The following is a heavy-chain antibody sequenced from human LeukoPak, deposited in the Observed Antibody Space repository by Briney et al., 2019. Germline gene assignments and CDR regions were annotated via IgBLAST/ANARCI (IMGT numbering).Heavy chain of an antibody. D-gene: IGHD5-12*01. Sequence: RASVKVSCKVSGYTLTELSMHWVRQAPGKGLEWMGGFDPEDGETIYAQKFQGRVTMTEDTSTDTAYMELSSLRSEDTAVYYCATTERGYSGYDLWGQGTLVTVSS. CDR3: ATTERGYSGYDL. J-gene: IGHJ5*02. V-gene: IGHV1-24*01. CDR2: FDPEDGET. CDR1: GYTLTELS.